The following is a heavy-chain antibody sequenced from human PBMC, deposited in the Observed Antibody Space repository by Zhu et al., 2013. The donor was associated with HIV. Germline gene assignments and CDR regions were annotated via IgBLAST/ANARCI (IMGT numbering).Heavy chain of an antibody. CDR1: GYTFTNYG. V-gene: IGHV1-18*01. CDR2: ISGNNDDA. Sequence: QVQLVQSGPEVKKPGASVKVSCKASGYTFTNYGISWVRQALGQGLEWMGWISGNNDDANIVQRFQGRVTMTTDTSTTTAYMELRSLRSDDTAVYYCARPITIFGVVIPDAFDIWGQGTMVTVSS. D-gene: IGHD3-3*01. CDR3: ARPITIFGVVIPDAFDI. J-gene: IGHJ3*02.